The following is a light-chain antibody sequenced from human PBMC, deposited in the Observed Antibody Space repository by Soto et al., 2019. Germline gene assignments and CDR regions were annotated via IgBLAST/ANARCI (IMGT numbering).Light chain of an antibody. J-gene: IGKJ5*01. CDR2: DAS. V-gene: IGKV3-20*01. Sequence: ENVLTQSPGTLSLFPGERATLSCRASQSVAYALAWYQQKPGQAPRLLISDASSRAAGVPDRFSGSGSGTDFTLIISRLEPEDFAVYYCQQYGPSLITFGQGTRLEIK. CDR3: QQYGPSLIT. CDR1: QSVAYA.